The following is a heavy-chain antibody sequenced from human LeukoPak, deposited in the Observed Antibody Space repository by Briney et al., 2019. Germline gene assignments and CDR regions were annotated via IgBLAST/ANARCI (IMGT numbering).Heavy chain of an antibody. CDR1: GFTFSSYA. V-gene: IGHV3-23*01. Sequence: GGSLRLSCAASGFTFSSYAMSWVRQAPGKGLEWVSAIGDSGGSTYYADSVKGRFTISRDNSKNTLYLQMNSLRAEDTAVYYCARDHDWAFDLWGQGTLVTVSS. CDR2: IGDSGGST. CDR3: ARDHDWAFDL. D-gene: IGHD3-9*01. J-gene: IGHJ4*02.